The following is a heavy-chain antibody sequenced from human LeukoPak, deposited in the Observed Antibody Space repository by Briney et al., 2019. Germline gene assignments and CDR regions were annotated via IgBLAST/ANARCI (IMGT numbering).Heavy chain of an antibody. J-gene: IGHJ3*01. Sequence: GGSLRLSCAASGFSLSGSWMHWVRQGPGKGLEWVSHIDKDATTIRYADSVKGRFTISRDNAKNTVYLQMSSLRADDTAVYYCPRDLDYVRENFWYDAFDLWGQGTLVTVSS. D-gene: IGHD3-16*01. V-gene: IGHV3-74*01. CDR3: PRDLDYVRENFWYDAFDL. CDR2: IDKDATTI. CDR1: GFSLSGSW.